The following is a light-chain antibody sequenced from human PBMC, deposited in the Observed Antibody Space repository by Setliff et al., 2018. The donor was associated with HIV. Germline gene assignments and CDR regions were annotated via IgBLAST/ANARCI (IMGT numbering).Light chain of an antibody. CDR3: AAWDDSLNGPYV. CDR1: SSNIGSNT. J-gene: IGLJ1*01. V-gene: IGLV1-44*01. Sequence: QSALAQPPSASGTPGQRVTISCSGSSSNIGSNTVNWYQQLPGTAPKLLIYTNNQRPSGVPDRFSGSKSGTSASLAISGLQSEDEADYYCAAWDDSLNGPYVFGTGTKVNVL. CDR2: TNN.